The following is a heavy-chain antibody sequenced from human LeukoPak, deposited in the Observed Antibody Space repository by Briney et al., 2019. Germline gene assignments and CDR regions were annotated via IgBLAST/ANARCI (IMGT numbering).Heavy chain of an antibody. CDR2: IWYDGSNK. J-gene: IGHJ4*02. D-gene: IGHD6-6*01. Sequence: SGGSLRLSCAASGFTFSSYGMHWVRQAPGKGLEWVAVIWYDGSNKYYADSVKGRFTISRDNSKNTLYLQMNSLRAEDTAVYYCAKAGSSSRDLDYWAREPWSPSPQ. CDR1: GFTFSSYG. V-gene: IGHV3-33*06. CDR3: AKAGSSSRDLDY.